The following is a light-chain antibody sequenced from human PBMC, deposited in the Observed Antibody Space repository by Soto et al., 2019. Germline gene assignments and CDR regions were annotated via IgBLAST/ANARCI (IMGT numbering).Light chain of an antibody. CDR2: GAS. J-gene: IGKJ5*01. CDR3: QQYFSTPIT. CDR1: ESVSSN. V-gene: IGKV3-15*01. Sequence: EIGMTQSPATLSVSPGERATLSCRASESVSSNLAWYQQKPGQAPRLLIYGASTRATGIPARFSGSGSGTEFTLTISSLQSEDVALYYCQQYFSTPITFGQGTRLEIK.